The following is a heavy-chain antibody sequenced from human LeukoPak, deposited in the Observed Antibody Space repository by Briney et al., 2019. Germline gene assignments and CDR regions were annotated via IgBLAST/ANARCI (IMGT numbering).Heavy chain of an antibody. Sequence: GASVKVSCKASGGTFSSYAISWVRQAPGQGLEWMGIINPSGGSTSYAQKFQGRVTMTRDTSTSTVYMELSSLRSEDTAVYYCARGVPRMIVVVDNEIGGYWGQGTLVTVSS. CDR2: INPSGGST. V-gene: IGHV1-46*01. CDR3: ARGVPRMIVVVDNEIGGY. CDR1: GGTFSSYA. J-gene: IGHJ4*02. D-gene: IGHD3-22*01.